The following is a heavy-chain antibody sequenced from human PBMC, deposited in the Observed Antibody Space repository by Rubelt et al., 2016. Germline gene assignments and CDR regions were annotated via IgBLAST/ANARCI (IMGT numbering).Heavy chain of an antibody. D-gene: IGHD2-2*01. V-gene: IGHV1-8*01. Sequence: QVQLVQSGAEVKKPGSSVKVSCKASGGTFSTYAISWVRQAPGQGLEWMGWMNAARGNTRYAQKFQGRLTMTRDTSISTAYLGLSSLGPEDTAVYYWARVPSFTSRGDSWGQGTLVTVSS. J-gene: IGHJ4*02. CDR2: MNAARGNT. CDR3: ARVPSFTSRGDS. CDR1: GGTFSTYA.